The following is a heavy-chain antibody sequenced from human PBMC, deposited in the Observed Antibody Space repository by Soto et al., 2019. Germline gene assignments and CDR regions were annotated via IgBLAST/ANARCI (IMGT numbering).Heavy chain of an antibody. CDR1: GYTFTSYG. V-gene: IGHV1-18*01. D-gene: IGHD3-3*01. Sequence: ASVKVSCKASGYTFTSYGISWVRQAPGQGLEWMGWISAYNGNTNYAQKLQGRVTMTTDTSTSTAYMELGSLRSDDTAVYYCARDINLEWIRGWFDPWGQGTLVTVSS. CDR3: ARDINLEWIRGWFDP. CDR2: ISAYNGNT. J-gene: IGHJ5*02.